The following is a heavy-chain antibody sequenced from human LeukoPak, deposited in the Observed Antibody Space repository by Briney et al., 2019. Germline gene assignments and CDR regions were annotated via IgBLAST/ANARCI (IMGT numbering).Heavy chain of an antibody. D-gene: IGHD4-17*01. CDR2: ISAYNGNT. CDR1: GYTFTSYG. Sequence: GASVKVSCKASGYTFTSYGISWVRQAPGQGLEWMGWISAYNGNTNYAQKLQGRVTMITDTSTSTAYMELRSLRSDDTAVYYCARVDDYGDYGGDYYYYMDVWGKGTTVTVSS. V-gene: IGHV1-18*01. CDR3: ARVDDYGDYGGDYYYYMDV. J-gene: IGHJ6*03.